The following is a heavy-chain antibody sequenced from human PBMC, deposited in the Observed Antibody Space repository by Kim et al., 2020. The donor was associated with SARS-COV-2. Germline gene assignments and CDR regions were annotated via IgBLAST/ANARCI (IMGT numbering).Heavy chain of an antibody. V-gene: IGHV3-7*03. D-gene: IGHD4-4*01. CDR2: IKQDGSEK. CDR1: GFTLSSYW. CDR3: ARDTMTTVTNDYYYYGMDV. Sequence: GGSLRLSCAASGFTLSSYWMSWVRQAPGKGLEWVANIKQDGSEKYYVDSVKGRFTISRDNAKNSLYLQMNSLRAEDTAVYYCARDTMTTVTNDYYYYGMDVWGQGTTVTVSS. J-gene: IGHJ6*02.